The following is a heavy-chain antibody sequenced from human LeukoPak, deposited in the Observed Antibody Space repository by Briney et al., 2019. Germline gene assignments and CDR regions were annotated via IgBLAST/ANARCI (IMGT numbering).Heavy chain of an antibody. D-gene: IGHD5-18*01. CDR2: ITDDGST. CDR3: ARTRGTKDTAMVTPDY. J-gene: IGHJ4*02. V-gene: IGHV4-34*01. Sequence: TSETLSLTCAVYGGSFSGYYWSWIRQPPGKGLEWIGEITDDGSTNYNPSLKSRVTISVDTSKNQFSLKLSSVTAADTAVYYCARTRGTKDTAMVTPDYWGQGTLVTVSS. CDR1: GGSFSGYY.